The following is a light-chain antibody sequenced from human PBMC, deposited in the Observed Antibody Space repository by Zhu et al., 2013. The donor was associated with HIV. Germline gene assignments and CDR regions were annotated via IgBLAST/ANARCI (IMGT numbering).Light chain of an antibody. Sequence: QSALTQPASVSGSPGQSITISCAGTTSDIGTYNYVSWYQQHPDRAPKVLIYEVSNRPSGVSNRFSGSKSGNTASLTISGLQAEDEADYYCSSYTSSSTRVFGGGTKLTVL. CDR1: TSDIGTYNY. J-gene: IGLJ2*01. CDR3: SSYTSSSTRV. CDR2: EVS. V-gene: IGLV2-14*01.